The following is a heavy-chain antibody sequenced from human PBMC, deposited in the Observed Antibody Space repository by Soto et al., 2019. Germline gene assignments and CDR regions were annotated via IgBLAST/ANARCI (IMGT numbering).Heavy chain of an antibody. J-gene: IGHJ4*02. CDR1: GFTFSDYT. CDR3: ARSLLGIVLTNLDY. V-gene: IGHV3-21*01. CDR2: IYSSSMYI. D-gene: IGHD3-22*01. Sequence: EVQLVESGGALVKPGGSLRLSCAASGFTFSDYTMSWVRQAPGKGLEWVASIYSSSMYIYYADSVRGRFTISRDNAKNSLYLQMNSLKGEDTAVYFCARSLLGIVLTNLDYWGQGTLATVSS.